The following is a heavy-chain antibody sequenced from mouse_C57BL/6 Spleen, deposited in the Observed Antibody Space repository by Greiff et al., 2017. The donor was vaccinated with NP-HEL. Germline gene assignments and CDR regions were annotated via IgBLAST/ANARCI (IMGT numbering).Heavy chain of an antibody. V-gene: IGHV5-9-1*02. CDR2: ISSGGDYI. CDR1: GFTFSSFA. J-gene: IGHJ2*01. Sequence: EVMLVESGEGLVKPGGSLKLSCAASGFTFSSFAMSWVRQTPEKRLEWVAYISSGGDYIYYADTVKGRFTISRDNARNTLYLQMSSLKSEDTAMYYCTREGGNGNLGYWGQGTTLTVSS. D-gene: IGHD2-1*01. CDR3: TREGGNGNLGY.